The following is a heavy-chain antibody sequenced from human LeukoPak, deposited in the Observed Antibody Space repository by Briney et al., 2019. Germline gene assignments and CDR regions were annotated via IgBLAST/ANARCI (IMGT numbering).Heavy chain of an antibody. CDR2: INPNSGGT. V-gene: IGHV1-2*02. CDR3: ARDGSGSYFSWLDP. Sequence: ASVKVSCKASGYTFTGYYMHWVRQAPGQGLEWMGWINPNSGGTDYAQKFQGRVTMTRDTSISTAYMELSRLRSDDTAVYYCARDGSGSYFSWLDPWGQGTLVTVSS. J-gene: IGHJ5*02. CDR1: GYTFTGYY. D-gene: IGHD3-10*01.